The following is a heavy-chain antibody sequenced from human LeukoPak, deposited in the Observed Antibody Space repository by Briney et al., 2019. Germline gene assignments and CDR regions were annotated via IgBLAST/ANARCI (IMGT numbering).Heavy chain of an antibody. CDR3: VAARGVGY. CDR2: LYIGGNT. D-gene: IGHD3-10*01. Sequence: PGGSLRLSCAASGLTVNNNYMNWVRQAPGKGLEWVSALYIGGNTYYADSVRGRFTISRDNSKNTLYLQMNSLRADDTAVYYCVAARGVGYWGQGTLVTVSS. J-gene: IGHJ4*02. V-gene: IGHV3-53*01. CDR1: GLTVNNNY.